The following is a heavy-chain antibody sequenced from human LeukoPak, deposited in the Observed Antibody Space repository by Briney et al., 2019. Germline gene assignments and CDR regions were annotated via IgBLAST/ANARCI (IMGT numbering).Heavy chain of an antibody. D-gene: IGHD3-3*01. CDR2: IKQDGSEK. CDR3: AREAYDDFWSGSWRYYYYMDV. CDR1: GFTFSNYA. Sequence: GGSLRLSCAASGFTFSNYAFHWVRQAPGKGLEWVANIKQDGSEKYYVDSVKGRFIISRDNAKNSLYLQMNSLRAEDTAVYYCAREAYDDFWSGSWRYYYYMDVWGKGTTVTVSS. J-gene: IGHJ6*03. V-gene: IGHV3-7*01.